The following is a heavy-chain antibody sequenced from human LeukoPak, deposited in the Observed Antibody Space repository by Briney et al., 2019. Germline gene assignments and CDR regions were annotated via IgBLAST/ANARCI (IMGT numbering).Heavy chain of an antibody. V-gene: IGHV3-33*01. J-gene: IGHJ3*02. Sequence: PGGSLRLSCAASGFTFSSYGMHWVRQAPGKGLEWVAVIWYDGSNKYYADSVKGRFTISRDNSKNTLYLQMNSLRAEDTAVYYCARAGDAYSSGWYRGGGAFDIWGQGTMVTVSS. CDR3: ARAGDAYSSGWYRGGGAFDI. CDR1: GFTFSSYG. D-gene: IGHD6-19*01. CDR2: IWYDGSNK.